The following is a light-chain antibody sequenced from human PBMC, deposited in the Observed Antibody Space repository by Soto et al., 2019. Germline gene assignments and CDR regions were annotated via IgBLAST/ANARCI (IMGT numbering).Light chain of an antibody. CDR3: QQYGSSIFS. CDR1: QSVSSSY. CDR2: GAS. J-gene: IGKJ3*01. V-gene: IGKV3-20*01. Sequence: EIVLTQSPGTLSLSPGERATLSCRASQSVSSSYLAWYQQKPGQAPRLLIYGASTRATGIPDRFSGSGSGTDFTLTISRLEPEDFAVYYRQQYGSSIFSFGPGTKVDIK.